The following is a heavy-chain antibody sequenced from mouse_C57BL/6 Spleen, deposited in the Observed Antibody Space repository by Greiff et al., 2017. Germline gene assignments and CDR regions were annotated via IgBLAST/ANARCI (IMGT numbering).Heavy chain of an antibody. D-gene: IGHD1-1*01. CDR2: IDPANGNT. Sequence: EVQRVESVAELVRPGASVKLSCTASGFNIKNTYMHWVKQRPEQGLEWIGRIDPANGNTKYAPKFQGKATITADTSSNTAYLQLSSLTSEDTAIYYCARSSHYYGSSLFAYCGQGTLVTVAA. V-gene: IGHV14-3*01. CDR1: GFNIKNTY. J-gene: IGHJ3*01. CDR3: ARSSHYYGSSLFAY.